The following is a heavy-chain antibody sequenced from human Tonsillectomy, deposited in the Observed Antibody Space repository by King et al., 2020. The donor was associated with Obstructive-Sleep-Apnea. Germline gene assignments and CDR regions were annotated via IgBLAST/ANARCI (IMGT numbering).Heavy chain of an antibody. D-gene: IGHD2-2*01. Sequence: VQLVESGAEVKRPGASVKVSCKASGYTFTSHDINWVRQATGQGLEGMGWMNPNSGNAGFAQEFQGRVTMTRDTSISTAYMELSGLRSEDTAGYYCARVLGYCSSTSWGGVDYWGQGTLVTVSS. CDR3: ARVLGYCSSTSWGGVDY. CDR2: MNPNSGNA. J-gene: IGHJ4*02. V-gene: IGHV1-8*01. CDR1: GYTFTSHD.